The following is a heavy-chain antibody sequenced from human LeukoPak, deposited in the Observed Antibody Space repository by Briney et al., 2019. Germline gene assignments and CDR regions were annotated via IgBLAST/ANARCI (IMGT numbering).Heavy chain of an antibody. CDR2: INPNSGGT. V-gene: IGHV1-2*02. D-gene: IGHD3-10*01. CDR3: ATSIYYYGWSGYLDY. J-gene: IGHJ4*02. Sequence: ASVKVSCTPSGHTFTPYYMHWVRQAPGQGLEWMGWINPNSGGTNYAQKFQGRVTITRDTSISTAYMALSRLRSGDTAVYSCATSIYYYGWSGYLDYWGQGTLVTVSS. CDR1: GHTFTPYY.